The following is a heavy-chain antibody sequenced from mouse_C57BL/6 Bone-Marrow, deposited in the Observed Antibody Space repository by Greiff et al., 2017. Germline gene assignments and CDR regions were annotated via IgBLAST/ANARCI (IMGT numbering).Heavy chain of an antibody. CDR1: GFTFSDYG. D-gene: IGHD2-2*01. Sequence: EVQGVESGGGLVQPGGSLKLSCAASGFTFSDYGMAWVRQAPRKGPEWVAFISNLAYSIYYADTVTGRFTFSRENAKNTLYLEMSSLRSEDTAMYYCARRVIEDYAMDYWGQGTSVTVSS. J-gene: IGHJ4*01. CDR3: ARRVIEDYAMDY. CDR2: ISNLAYSI. V-gene: IGHV5-15*01.